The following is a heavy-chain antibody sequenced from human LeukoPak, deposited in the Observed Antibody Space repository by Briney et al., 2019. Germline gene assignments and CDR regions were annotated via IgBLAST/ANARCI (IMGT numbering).Heavy chain of an antibody. CDR3: VKDVGRLWQYMDV. D-gene: IGHD1-14*01. CDR1: GFTSGARS. Sequence: GRSLSPSCAAAGFTSGARSMRCVRLERGEGLGWHAFIIWDGSSTSSADSVKRRFAISRDNSKDSLYLEMNSLKSEDTAVYYRVKDVGRLWQYMDVWGNGTTVTV. J-gene: IGHJ6*03. CDR2: IIWDGSST. V-gene: IGHV3-43*01.